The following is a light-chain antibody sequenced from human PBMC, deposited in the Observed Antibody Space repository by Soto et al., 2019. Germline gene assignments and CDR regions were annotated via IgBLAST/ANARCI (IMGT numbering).Light chain of an antibody. V-gene: IGKV3-20*01. Sequence: EIVLTQSPGTLPLSPGQRATLSCRASQSVSTNYLAWYQQKPGQAPRLLIYGASYRATGTPDRFSGSGSGTDFTLTISVLEPEDFAVYFCQQYGSSPPITFGQGTRLEIK. CDR2: GAS. CDR3: QQYGSSPPIT. J-gene: IGKJ5*01. CDR1: QSVSTNY.